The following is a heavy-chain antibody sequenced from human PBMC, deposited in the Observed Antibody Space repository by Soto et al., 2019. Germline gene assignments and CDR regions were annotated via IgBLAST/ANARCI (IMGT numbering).Heavy chain of an antibody. CDR3: VRCYCSVGSCYACWHFDL. CDR1: GYTFSDYA. CDR2: ISASTRNT. V-gene: IGHV1-18*01. Sequence: ASVKVSCKASGYTFSDYAISRVRQAPGQGLEWMGWISASTRNTDQAQNFQGRVIMTLDTSTNTAYMELRSLRSDDTAVYYCVRCYCSVGSCYACWHFDLWGRGTLVTVSS. D-gene: IGHD2-15*01. J-gene: IGHJ2*01.